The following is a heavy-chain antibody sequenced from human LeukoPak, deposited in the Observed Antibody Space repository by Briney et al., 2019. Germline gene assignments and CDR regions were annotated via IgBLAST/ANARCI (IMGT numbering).Heavy chain of an antibody. D-gene: IGHD1-26*01. V-gene: IGHV4-59*01. CDR2: IYYSGST. CDR1: GGSISSYY. CDR3: AVGAFYAFDI. J-gene: IGHJ3*02. Sequence: SETLSLTCTVSGGSISSYYWSWIRQPPGKGLEWIGYIYYSGSTNYNPSLKSRVTISVDTSKNQFSLKLSSATAADTAVYYCAVGAFYAFDIWGQGTMVTVSS.